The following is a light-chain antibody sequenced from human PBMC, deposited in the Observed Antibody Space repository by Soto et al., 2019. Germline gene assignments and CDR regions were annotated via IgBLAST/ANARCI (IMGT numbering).Light chain of an antibody. CDR3: SLYTSENTYV. V-gene: IGLV2-18*01. J-gene: IGLJ1*01. CDR1: SIDVVSYNR. Sequence: QSALTQPPSVSGSPGQSVTISCTGTSIDVVSYNRVSWYPQPPGTAPTLLIYEARNRPSGDPDRLSESKSGNTACVIISGPQAADEADYYCSLYTSENTYVFGSGTKVTVL. CDR2: EAR.